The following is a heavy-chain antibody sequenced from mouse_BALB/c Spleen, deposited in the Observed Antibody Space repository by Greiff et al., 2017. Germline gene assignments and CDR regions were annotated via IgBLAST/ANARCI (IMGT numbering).Heavy chain of an antibody. V-gene: IGHV5-17*02. J-gene: IGHJ3*01. CDR1: GFTFSSFG. D-gene: IGHD2-4*01. CDR3: ARSIYYDYFAY. CDR2: ISSGSSTI. Sequence: EVHLVESGGGLVQPGGSRKLSCAASGFTFSSFGMHWVRQAPEKGLEWVAYISSGSSTIYYADTVKGRFTISRDNPKNTLFLQMTSLRSEDTAMYYCARSIYYDYFAYWGQGTLVTVSA.